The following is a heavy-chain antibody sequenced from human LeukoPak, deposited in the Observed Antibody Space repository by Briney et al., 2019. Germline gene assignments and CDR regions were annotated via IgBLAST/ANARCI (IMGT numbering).Heavy chain of an antibody. Sequence: GGSLRLSCAASGFTFSSYQMNWVRQAPGKGLEWVSSISSSSSYIYYADSVQGRFTISRDNAKNSLYLQMNSLRAEDTAVYYCARDRCSGGSCPRVLSYFDYWGQGTLVTVSS. CDR1: GFTFSSYQ. D-gene: IGHD2-15*01. V-gene: IGHV3-21*01. J-gene: IGHJ4*02. CDR2: ISSSSSYI. CDR3: ARDRCSGGSCPRVLSYFDY.